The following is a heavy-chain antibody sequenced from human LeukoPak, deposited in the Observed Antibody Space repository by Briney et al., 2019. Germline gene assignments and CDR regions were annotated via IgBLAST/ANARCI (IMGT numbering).Heavy chain of an antibody. CDR1: GGSFSGYY. J-gene: IGHJ4*02. CDR2: INHSGST. CDR3: ARFSSLEVVTAIPDY. D-gene: IGHD2-21*02. Sequence: SETLSLTCAVYGGSFSGYYWSWIRQPPGKGLEWIGEINHSGSTNYNPSLKSRVTISVDTSKNQFSLKLSSVTAADTAVYYCARFSSLEVVTAIPDYWGQGTLVTVSS. V-gene: IGHV4-34*01.